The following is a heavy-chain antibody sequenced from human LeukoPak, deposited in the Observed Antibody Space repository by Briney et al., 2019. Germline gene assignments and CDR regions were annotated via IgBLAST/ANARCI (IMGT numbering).Heavy chain of an antibody. CDR1: GYTFTSYA. J-gene: IGHJ4*02. CDR3: ATAQRXXXLXFDY. Sequence: ASVKVSCKASGYTFTSYALHWVRQAPGQRLEWMGXIDXGXXNTKYSQKFQGRLSINRDTSASTAYMELSSLTSEDTAVYYCATAQRXXXLXFDYWGQGTLVXXSS. V-gene: IGHV1-3*01. CDR2: IDXGXXNT.